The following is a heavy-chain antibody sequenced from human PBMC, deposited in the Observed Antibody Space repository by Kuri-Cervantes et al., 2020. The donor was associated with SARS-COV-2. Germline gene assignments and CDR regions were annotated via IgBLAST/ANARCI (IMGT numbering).Heavy chain of an antibody. Sequence: GESLKISCAASGFTFSSYSLNWVRQAPEKGLEWVSYISSSSSYKYYADSVKGRFTISRDKTKNSLFLQMDSLRAEDTAVYYCAKDLPGSSAADVYWGQGTLVTVSS. CDR1: GFTFSSYS. J-gene: IGHJ4*02. CDR3: AKDLPGSSAADVY. V-gene: IGHV3-21*01. D-gene: IGHD6-13*01. CDR2: ISSSSSYK.